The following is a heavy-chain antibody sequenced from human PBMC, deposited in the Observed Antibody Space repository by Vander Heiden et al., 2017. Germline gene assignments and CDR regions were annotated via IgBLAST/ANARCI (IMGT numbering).Heavy chain of an antibody. CDR3: ARDRTVAGTFDY. CDR2: IWYDGSNK. D-gene: IGHD6-19*01. J-gene: IGHJ4*02. V-gene: IGHV3-33*01. Sequence: LQLVGSGGGVVQPGRSLRLSCAASGFTFSRYGRPWVRQSPGKGLGWVAVIWYDGSNKYYADSVKGRFTISRDNSKNTLYLQMNSLRAEDTAVYYCARDRTVAGTFDYWGQGTLVTVSS. CDR1: GFTFSRYG.